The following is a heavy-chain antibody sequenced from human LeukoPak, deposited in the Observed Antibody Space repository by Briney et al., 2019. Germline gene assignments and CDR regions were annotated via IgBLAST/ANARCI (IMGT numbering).Heavy chain of an antibody. CDR3: ARENRRYCSSTSCYDGMDV. Sequence: GRSLRLSCAASGFTFSSYGMHWVRQAPGKGLERVAVIWYDGSNKYYADSVKGRFTISRDNSKNTLYLQMNSLRAEDTAVYYCARENRRYCSSTSCYDGMDVWGQGTTVTVSS. CDR1: GFTFSSYG. J-gene: IGHJ6*02. D-gene: IGHD2-2*01. V-gene: IGHV3-33*01. CDR2: IWYDGSNK.